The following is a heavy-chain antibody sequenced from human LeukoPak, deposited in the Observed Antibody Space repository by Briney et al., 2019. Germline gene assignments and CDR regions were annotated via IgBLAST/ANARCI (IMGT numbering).Heavy chain of an antibody. CDR1: GFTFSSYS. V-gene: IGHV3-21*01. CDR3: ARVGCSSTSCYIDY. D-gene: IGHD2-2*01. J-gene: IGHJ4*02. Sequence: GGSLRLSCAASGFTFSSYSMNWVRQAPGKGLEWVSSISSSSSYIYYADSVKGRFTISRDNAKNSLYLQMNSLRAEDTAVYYCARVGCSSTSCYIDYWGQGTLVTVSS. CDR2: ISSSSSYI.